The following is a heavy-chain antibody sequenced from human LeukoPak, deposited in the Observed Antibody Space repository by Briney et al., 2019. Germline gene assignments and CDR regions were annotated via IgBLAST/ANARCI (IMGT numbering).Heavy chain of an antibody. Sequence: PGGSLRLSRAASGFTFSSYGMHWVRQAPGKGLEWVAFIRYDGSNKYYADSVKGRFTISRDNSKNTLYLQVNSLRAEDTAVYYCAKDPSFRPGYFDYWGQGTLVTVSS. CDR2: IRYDGSNK. CDR1: GFTFSSYG. V-gene: IGHV3-30*02. CDR3: AKDPSFRPGYFDY. J-gene: IGHJ4*02.